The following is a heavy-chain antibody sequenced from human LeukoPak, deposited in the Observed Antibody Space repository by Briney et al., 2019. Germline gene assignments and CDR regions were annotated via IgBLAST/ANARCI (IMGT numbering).Heavy chain of an antibody. D-gene: IGHD3-22*01. CDR3: ARVFNYYDSSGYPHQT. V-gene: IGHV1-18*01. CDR2: ISAYNGNT. J-gene: IGHJ5*02. CDR1: GYTFTSYG. Sequence: ASVKVSCKASGYTFTSYGISWVRQAPGQGLEWMGWISAYNGNTNYAQKLQGRVTMTTDTSTSKDYMELRRLRSDDTAVYYCARVFNYYDSSGYPHQTWGQGTLVTVS.